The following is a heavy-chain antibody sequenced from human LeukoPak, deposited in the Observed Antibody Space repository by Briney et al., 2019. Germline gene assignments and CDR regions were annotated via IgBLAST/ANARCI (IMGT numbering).Heavy chain of an antibody. CDR2: TYYRSQQWHS. D-gene: IGHD3-3*01. CDR3: GREADFGVVTN. Sequence: SQTLSLTCAISGDSVSSNGASWNWIRQSPSRGLEWLGRTYYRSQQWHSDYAPSVKGRIALNPDTSKNQFSLQLNSVTPEDTAVYYCGREADFGVVTNWGQGTLVTVSS. J-gene: IGHJ4*02. CDR1: GDSVSSNGAS. V-gene: IGHV6-1*01.